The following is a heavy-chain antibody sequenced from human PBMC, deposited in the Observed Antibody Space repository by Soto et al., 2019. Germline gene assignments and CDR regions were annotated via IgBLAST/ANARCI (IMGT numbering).Heavy chain of an antibody. CDR2: INPNSGGT. Sequence: GASVKVSCKASGYTFAGYYMHWVRQAPGQGLEWMGWINPNSGGTNYAQKFQGWVTMTRDTSISTAYMELSRLRSDDTAVYYCAIVKDLPPCSFDYWGQGTLVTVSS. J-gene: IGHJ4*02. D-gene: IGHD2-15*01. V-gene: IGHV1-2*04. CDR3: AIVKDLPPCSFDY. CDR1: GYTFAGYY.